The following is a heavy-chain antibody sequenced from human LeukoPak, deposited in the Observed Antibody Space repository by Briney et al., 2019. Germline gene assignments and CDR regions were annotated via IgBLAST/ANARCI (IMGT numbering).Heavy chain of an antibody. V-gene: IGHV4-59*01. CDR2: IYSSGST. CDR1: GASINSYY. D-gene: IGHD3-22*01. Sequence: SETLSLTCTVSGASINSYYWSWIRQPPGKGLEWIGYIYSSGSTNYNPSLKSRVTISVDTSKNQFSLKLTSMTAADTAVYYCARGRYYYDSSGKKGYYFDYWGQGTLVTVSS. CDR3: ARGRYYYDSSGKKGYYFDY. J-gene: IGHJ4*02.